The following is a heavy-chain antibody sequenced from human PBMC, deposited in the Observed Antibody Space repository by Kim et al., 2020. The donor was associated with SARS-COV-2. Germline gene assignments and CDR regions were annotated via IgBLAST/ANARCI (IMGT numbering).Heavy chain of an antibody. D-gene: IGHD2-2*01. CDR2: INHSGST. Sequence: SETLSLTCAVYGGSFSGYYWSWIRQPPGKGLEWIGEINHSGSTNYNPSLKSRVTISVDTSKNQFSLKLSSVTAADTAVYYCARGPVVYYYYYGMDVWGQGTTVTVSS. V-gene: IGHV4-34*01. CDR1: GGSFSGYY. J-gene: IGHJ6*02. CDR3: ARGPVVYYYYYGMDV.